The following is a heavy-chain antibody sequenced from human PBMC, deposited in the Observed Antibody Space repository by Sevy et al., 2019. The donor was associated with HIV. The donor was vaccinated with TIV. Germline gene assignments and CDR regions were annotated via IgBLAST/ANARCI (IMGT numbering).Heavy chain of an antibody. V-gene: IGHV3-30*18. D-gene: IGHD3-10*01. CDR1: GFTFSSYG. CDR3: AKDLLWFGELGGGAFDI. Sequence: GGSLRLSCAASGFTFSSYGMHWVRQAPGKGLEWVAVISYDGSNKYYADSVKGRFTISRDNSKNTLYLQMNSLRAEDTAVDYCAKDLLWFGELGGGAFDIWGQGTMVTVSS. J-gene: IGHJ3*02. CDR2: ISYDGSNK.